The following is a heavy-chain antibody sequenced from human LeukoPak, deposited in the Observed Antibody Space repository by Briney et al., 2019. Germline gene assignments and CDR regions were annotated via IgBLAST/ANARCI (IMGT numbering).Heavy chain of an antibody. CDR2: IYYSGST. CDR3: ARDGGYSYGGDQFYDY. Sequence: SETLSLTCTVSGGSISSSSYYWGWIRQPPGKGLEWIGSIYYSGSTYYNPSLKSRVTISVDTSKNQSSLKLSSVTAADTAVYYCARDGGYSYGGDQFYDYWGQGTLVTVSS. CDR1: GGSISSSSYY. D-gene: IGHD5-18*01. V-gene: IGHV4-39*02. J-gene: IGHJ4*02.